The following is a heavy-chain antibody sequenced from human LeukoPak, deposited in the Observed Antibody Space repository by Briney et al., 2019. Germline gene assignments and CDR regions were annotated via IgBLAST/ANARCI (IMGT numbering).Heavy chain of an antibody. D-gene: IGHD1-26*01. CDR2: IYYSGST. J-gene: IGHJ4*02. V-gene: IGHV4-39*07. CDR1: GGSISSSSYY. CDR3: ASEWIVGATKFDY. Sequence: SETLSLTCTVSGGSISSSSYYWGWIRQPPGKGLEWIGSIYYSGSTYYNPSLKSRVTISVDTSKNQFSLKLSSVTAADTAVYYCASEWIVGATKFDYWGQGTLVTVSS.